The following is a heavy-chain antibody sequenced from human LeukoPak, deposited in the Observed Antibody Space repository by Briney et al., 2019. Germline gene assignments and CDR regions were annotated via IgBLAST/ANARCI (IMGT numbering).Heavy chain of an antibody. Sequence: GASVKVSCKASGYTFTSYYMRWVRQAPGQGLEWMGGIEPSGGTTNYAQKFQGRVTMTRDTSTNTVYMELSSLRSEDTAVYYCAREEEGGSFDYWGQGTLVTVSS. CDR1: GYTFTSYY. D-gene: IGHD3-16*01. V-gene: IGHV1-46*01. CDR2: IEPSGGTT. CDR3: AREEEGGSFDY. J-gene: IGHJ4*02.